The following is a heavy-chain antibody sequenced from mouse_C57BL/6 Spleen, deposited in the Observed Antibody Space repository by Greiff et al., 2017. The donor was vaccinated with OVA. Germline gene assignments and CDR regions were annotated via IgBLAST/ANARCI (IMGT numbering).Heavy chain of an antibody. CDR2: SDPSDSYT. CDR3: ARRGYYYGSSYSWYFDV. V-gene: IGHV1-69*01. J-gene: IGHJ1*03. Sequence: QVQLQQPGAELVMPGASVKLSCKASGYTFTSYWMHWVKQRPGQGLEWIGESDPSDSYTNYNQKFKGKSTLTVDKSSSTAYRQLSSLTSEDSAVYYCARRGYYYGSSYSWYFDVWGTGTTVTVSS. D-gene: IGHD1-1*01. CDR1: GYTFTSYW.